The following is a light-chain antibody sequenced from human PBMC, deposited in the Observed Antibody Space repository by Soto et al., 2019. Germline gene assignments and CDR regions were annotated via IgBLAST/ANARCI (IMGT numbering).Light chain of an antibody. V-gene: IGKV3-11*01. CDR1: QSVSSSY. CDR2: GTS. CDR3: QQHSSWPLT. Sequence: EIVLTQSPGTLSLSPGERATLCCRASQSVSSSYLAWYQQKPGQAPRLLIYGTSNRATGIPARFSGSGSGTDFTLTISSLEPEDFAVYYCQQHSSWPLTFGGGTKVDIK. J-gene: IGKJ4*01.